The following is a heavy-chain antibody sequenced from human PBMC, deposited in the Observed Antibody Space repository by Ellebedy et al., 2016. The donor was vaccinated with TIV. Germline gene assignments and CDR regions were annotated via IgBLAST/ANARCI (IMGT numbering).Heavy chain of an antibody. CDR2: IYYSGST. Sequence: MPSETLSLTCTVPGGSISSYFWGWIRQPPGKGLEWIGTIYYSGSTYYNPSLESRVTISVDTSKRQFSLKLRSVTAADTAVYYCARGIYGSGTIDYWGQGTLVTVSS. D-gene: IGHD3-10*01. V-gene: IGHV4-39*01. CDR1: GGSISSYF. J-gene: IGHJ4*02. CDR3: ARGIYGSGTIDY.